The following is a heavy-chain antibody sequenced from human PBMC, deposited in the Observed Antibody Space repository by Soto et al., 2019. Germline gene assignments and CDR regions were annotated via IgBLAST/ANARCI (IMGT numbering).Heavy chain of an antibody. J-gene: IGHJ6*02. V-gene: IGHV4-34*12. Sequence: QVQLQQWGAGLLKPSETLSLTCAVYGGSFSGYYWSWIRQPPGQGLEWIGEIVHSGSTNFNPALKSRVTISVDTSRNQLPLKVTSVAGADTAVYYCAGSSEISYHYAIDVWGRGTTVTVSS. CDR1: GGSFSGYY. CDR2: IVHSGST. CDR3: AGSSEISYHYAIDV.